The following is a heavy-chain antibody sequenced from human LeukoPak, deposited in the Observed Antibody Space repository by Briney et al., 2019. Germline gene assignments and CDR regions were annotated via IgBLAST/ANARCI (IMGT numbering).Heavy chain of an antibody. D-gene: IGHD6-6*01. J-gene: IGHJ5*02. CDR3: ARGSSNVAARNNWFDP. V-gene: IGHV3-21*01. Sequence: GGSLRLSCEASGFTFSSYNMNWVRQAPGKGLEWVSSISSSSNYIYYADSMKGRFTISRDNAKNSLYLQMNSLRAEDTAVYYCARGSSNVAARNNWFDPWGQGTLVTVSS. CDR1: GFTFSSYN. CDR2: ISSSSNYI.